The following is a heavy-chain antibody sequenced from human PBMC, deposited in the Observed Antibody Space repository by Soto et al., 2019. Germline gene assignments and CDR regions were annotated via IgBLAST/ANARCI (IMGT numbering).Heavy chain of an antibody. CDR3: ARGQRGYCSGGSCSYFYYMDV. Sequence: GGSLRLSCAASGFTFSSYWMHWVRQAPGKGLVWVSRINSDGSSTSYADSVKGRFTISRDNAKNTLYLQMNSLRAEDTAVYYCARGQRGYCSGGSCSYFYYMDVWGKGTTVTVSS. CDR1: GFTFSSYW. D-gene: IGHD2-15*01. V-gene: IGHV3-74*01. CDR2: INSDGSST. J-gene: IGHJ6*03.